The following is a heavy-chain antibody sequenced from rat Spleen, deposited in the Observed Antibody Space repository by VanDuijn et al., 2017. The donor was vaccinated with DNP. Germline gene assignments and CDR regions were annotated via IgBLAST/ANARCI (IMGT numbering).Heavy chain of an antibody. Sequence: EVQLVESGGGLVQPGRSLKLSCAASGFTFSNYGMHWIRQVPGKGLEWIASITGGGTTCYRDSVKGRFTISRDNAKSTLYLQMDSLRSEDTATYYCATYYYSVDYWGQGVMVTVSS. CDR3: ATYYYSVDY. CDR2: ITGGGTT. D-gene: IGHD1-1*01. V-gene: IGHV5-19*01. CDR1: GFTFSNYG. J-gene: IGHJ2*01.